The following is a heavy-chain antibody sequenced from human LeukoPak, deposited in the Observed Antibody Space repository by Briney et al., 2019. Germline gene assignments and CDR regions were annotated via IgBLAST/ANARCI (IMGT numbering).Heavy chain of an antibody. J-gene: IGHJ6*02. CDR2: INPNSGGT. CDR3: ARVVLGYDFWSGYWANDYCYGMDV. V-gene: IGHV1-2*04. CDR1: GYTFTGYY. Sequence: EGSVKVSCKASGYTFTGYYMHWVRQAPGQGLEWMGWINPNSGGTNYAQKFQGWVTMTRDTSISTAYMELSRLRSDDTAVYYCARVVLGYDFWSGYWANDYCYGMDVWGQGTTVTVSS. D-gene: IGHD3-3*01.